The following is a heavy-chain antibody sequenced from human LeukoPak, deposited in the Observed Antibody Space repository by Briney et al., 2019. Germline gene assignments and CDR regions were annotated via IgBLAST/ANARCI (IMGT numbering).Heavy chain of an antibody. CDR2: IYSGGST. D-gene: IGHD3/OR15-3a*01. CDR3: ARPTWTNYMDV. J-gene: IGHJ6*03. V-gene: IGHV3-66*04. CDR1: GFTFSSYS. Sequence: PGGSLRLSCAASGFTFSSYSMNWVRQAPGKGLEWVSVIYSGGSTYYADSVKGRFTISRDNSKNTLYLQMNSLRAEDTAVYFCARPTWTNYMDVWGKGTAVTISS.